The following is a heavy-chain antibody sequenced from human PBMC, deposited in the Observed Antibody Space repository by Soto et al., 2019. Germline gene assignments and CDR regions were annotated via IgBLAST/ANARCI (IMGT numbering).Heavy chain of an antibody. V-gene: IGHV1-18*01. CDR3: ALRHGDYDFWSGPDAFDI. CDR2: VSAYNGNT. CDR1: GYTFTSYG. Sequence: ASVKVSCKASGYTFTSYGISWVRQAPGQGLEWMGWVSAYNGNTNYAQKLQGRVTMTTDTSTSTAYMELRSLRSDDTAVYYCALRHGDYDFWSGPDAFDIWGQGTMVTVSS. D-gene: IGHD3-3*01. J-gene: IGHJ3*02.